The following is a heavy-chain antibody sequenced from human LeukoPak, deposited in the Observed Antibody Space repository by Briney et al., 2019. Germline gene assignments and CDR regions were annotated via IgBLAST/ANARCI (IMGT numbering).Heavy chain of an antibody. J-gene: IGHJ6*02. CDR3: ARDMYCSSTSCPSGLGLSYYYYGMDV. CDR2: ISYDGSNK. CDR1: GFTFSSCG. D-gene: IGHD2-2*01. V-gene: IGHV3-30*03. Sequence: PGGSLRLSCAASGFTFSSCGVHWVRQAPGKGLEWMAVISYDGSNKYYADSVKGRFTISRDNSKNTLYLQMNSLRAEDTAVYYCARDMYCSSTSCPSGLGLSYYYYGMDVWGQGTTVTVSS.